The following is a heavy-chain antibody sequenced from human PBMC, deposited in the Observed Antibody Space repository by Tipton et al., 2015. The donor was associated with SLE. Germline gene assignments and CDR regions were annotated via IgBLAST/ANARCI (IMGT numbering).Heavy chain of an antibody. CDR1: GGSTSSSNQY. D-gene: IGHD5-18*01. J-gene: IGHJ4*02. Sequence: TLSLTCTVSGGSTSSSNQYWGWIRQPPGKGLEWIGTIYKSGSTYYKTSLKSRVALSVDTSKNQFSLKVTSVTAADTAVFYCARHRGQSYGYLYIDYWGQGRLVTVSS. CDR2: IYKSGST. V-gene: IGHV4-39*01. CDR3: ARHRGQSYGYLYIDY.